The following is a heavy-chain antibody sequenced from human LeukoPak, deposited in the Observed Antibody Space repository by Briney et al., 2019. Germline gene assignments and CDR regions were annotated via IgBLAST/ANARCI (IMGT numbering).Heavy chain of an antibody. Sequence: PSETLSLTCVVSGYSITSHYWSWIRQSPGKGLEWIGNIFSGGTTNYNPSLKSRVSISMDTSKNQFSLKMTSVTAADTAIYFCARGLWFGEQDGLGIWGPGTVVTVAS. J-gene: IGHJ3*02. D-gene: IGHD3-10*01. CDR1: GYSITSHY. CDR2: IFSGGTT. CDR3: ARGLWFGEQDGLGI. V-gene: IGHV4-59*11.